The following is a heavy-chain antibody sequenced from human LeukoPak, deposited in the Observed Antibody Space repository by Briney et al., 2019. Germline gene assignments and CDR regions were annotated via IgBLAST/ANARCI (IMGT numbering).Heavy chain of an antibody. D-gene: IGHD6-13*01. CDR1: GFTFSSYS. CDR3: ARAAAGRTFDI. V-gene: IGHV3-21*01. CDR2: ISSSSSYI. J-gene: IGHJ3*02. Sequence: GGSLRLSCAASGFTFSSYSMNWVRQAPGKGLEWVSSISSSSSYIYYADSVKGRFTISRDNAKNSLYLQMNSLRAEDTAVYYCARAAAGRTFDIWGQGTMVTVSS.